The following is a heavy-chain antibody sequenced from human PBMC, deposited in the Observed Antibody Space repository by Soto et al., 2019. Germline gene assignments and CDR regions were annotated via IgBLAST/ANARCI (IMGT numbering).Heavy chain of an antibody. CDR1: GGSISSGGYY. V-gene: IGHV4-31*03. Sequence: QVQLQESGPGLVKPSQTLSLTCTVSGGSISSGGYYWSWIRQHPGKGLEWIGYIYYSGSTYYNPSLKSRVTLSVDTSKNQFSLKLSSVTAAATAVYYCARGRIAGELSWFDPWGQGTLVTVSS. CDR3: ARGRIAGELSWFDP. J-gene: IGHJ5*02. D-gene: IGHD6-13*01. CDR2: IYYSGST.